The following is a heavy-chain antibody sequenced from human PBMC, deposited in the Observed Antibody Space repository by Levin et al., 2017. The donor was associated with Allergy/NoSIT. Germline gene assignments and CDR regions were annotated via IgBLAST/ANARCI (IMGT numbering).Heavy chain of an antibody. CDR1: GFTYINYA. CDR3: AKDIVVVPAVMNYYGLDV. D-gene: IGHD2-2*01. CDR2: ISGSGSST. Sequence: GASVKVSCAASGFTYINYAMTWVRQAPGKGLEWVSSISGSGSSTYYADSVKGRFTISRDNSKNTLHLQMNRLRVEDTAVYYCAKDIVVVPAVMNYYGLDVWGQGTAVTVSS. V-gene: IGHV3-23*01. J-gene: IGHJ6*02.